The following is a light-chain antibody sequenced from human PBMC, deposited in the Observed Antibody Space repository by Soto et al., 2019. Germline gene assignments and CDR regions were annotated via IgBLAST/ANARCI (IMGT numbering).Light chain of an antibody. J-gene: IGKJ1*01. V-gene: IGKV3-20*01. CDR2: GAS. CDR1: QSVSTNY. Sequence: IVLTQSPGTLSLSPGERATLSCRASQSVSTNYIAWCQKTPGRAPRLLIYGASKRATGIPDRFSGSGSGTDFALTISSLEFGDSGMYYCQHYGGRWTFGQGTKVEIK. CDR3: QHYGGRWT.